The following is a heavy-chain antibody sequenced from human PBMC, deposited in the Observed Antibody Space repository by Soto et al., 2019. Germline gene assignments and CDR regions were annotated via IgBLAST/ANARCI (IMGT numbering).Heavy chain of an antibody. CDR3: ATSNWFDP. CDR1: GGSISSRGYY. Sequence: QLQLQESGPGLVKPSETLSLTCTVSGGSISSRGYYWGWIRQPPGKGLEWIGPIYYSGSTYYNPSLKSRVTIAVDTSKIQFSLKLSSVTAADTAVYYCATSNWFDPWGQGTLVTVSS. J-gene: IGHJ5*02. CDR2: IYYSGST. V-gene: IGHV4-39*01.